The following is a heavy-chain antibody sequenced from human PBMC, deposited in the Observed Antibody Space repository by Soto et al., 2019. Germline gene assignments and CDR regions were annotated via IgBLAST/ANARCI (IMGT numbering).Heavy chain of an antibody. J-gene: IGHJ6*03. CDR2: IYYSGST. CDR1: GGSISSSSYY. CDR3: ARPGQSSYYDFWSGPPEETYYMDV. Sequence: SETLSLTCTVSGGSISSSSYYWGWIRQPPGKGLEWIGSIYYSGSTYYNPSLKSRVTISVDTSKNQFSLKLSSVTAADTAVYYCARPGQSSYYDFWSGPPEETYYMDVWGKGTTVTVSS. V-gene: IGHV4-39*01. D-gene: IGHD3-3*01.